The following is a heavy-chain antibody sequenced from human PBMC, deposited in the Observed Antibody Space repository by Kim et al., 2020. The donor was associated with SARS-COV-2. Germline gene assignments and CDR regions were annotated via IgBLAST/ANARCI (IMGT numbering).Heavy chain of an antibody. J-gene: IGHJ4*02. Sequence: SETLSLTCAVYGGSFSGYYWSWIRQPPGKGLEWIGEINHSGSTNYNPSLKSRVTISVDTSKNQFSLKLSSVTAADTAVYYCARGSSTSCYTGSSWCGRGGFDYWGQGTLVTVSS. CDR3: ARGSSTSCYTGSSWCGRGGFDY. D-gene: IGHD2-2*02. V-gene: IGHV4-34*01. CDR1: GGSFSGYY. CDR2: INHSGST.